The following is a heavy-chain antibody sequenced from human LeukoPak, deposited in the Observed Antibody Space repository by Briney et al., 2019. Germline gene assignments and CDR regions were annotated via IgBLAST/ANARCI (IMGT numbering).Heavy chain of an antibody. CDR1: GFTFSSYW. J-gene: IGHJ4*02. D-gene: IGHD1-1*01. CDR2: IKQDGSEK. V-gene: IGHV3-7*01. CDR3: ARHNGPFDY. Sequence: GGSLRLSCAASGFTFSSYWMNWVRQAPGKGLEWVANIKQDGSEKYYVDSVKGRFTISRDNAKNSLYLQMNSLRAEDTAVCFCARHNGPFDYWGQGTLVTVSS.